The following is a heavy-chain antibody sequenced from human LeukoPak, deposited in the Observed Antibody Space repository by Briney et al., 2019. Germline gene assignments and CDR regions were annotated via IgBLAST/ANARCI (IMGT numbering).Heavy chain of an antibody. J-gene: IGHJ5*02. CDR3: ARDASVLRFLEPPHWFDP. CDR1: GFTFSSYW. D-gene: IGHD3-3*01. V-gene: IGHV3-7*01. CDR2: IKQDGSEK. Sequence: GGSLRLSCAASGFTFSSYWMSWVRQAPVKVLEWVANIKQDGSEKYYVDSVEGRFTISRDNAKNSLYLQMNSLRAEDTAVYYCARDASVLRFLEPPHWFDPWGQGTLVTVSS.